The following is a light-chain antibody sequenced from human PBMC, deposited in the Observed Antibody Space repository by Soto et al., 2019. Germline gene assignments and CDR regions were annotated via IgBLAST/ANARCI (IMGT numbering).Light chain of an antibody. J-gene: IGKJ1*01. Sequence: EIALTQSPGPLSLSPGERATLSCRASQSVSRTYLAWDQQKPVQAPRLLIYATSSRATGIPDRFSGSGSGTDFTLTISRLEPEDFAVYYCQQYGRSGTFGQGTKVEIK. CDR2: ATS. CDR1: QSVSRTY. V-gene: IGKV3-20*01. CDR3: QQYGRSGT.